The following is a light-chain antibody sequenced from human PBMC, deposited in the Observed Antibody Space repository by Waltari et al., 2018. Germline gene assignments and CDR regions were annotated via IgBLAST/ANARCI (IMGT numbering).Light chain of an antibody. CDR2: VNSDGSH. V-gene: IGLV4-69*01. Sequence: QLVLTQPPSASASLGASVKLTCTLSSGHSTHVIAWHQQQPERGPRYLMKVNSDGSHSKGDEIPDRFSGSSSGAERYLTISSLQSEDEADYYCETGGHGTWVFGGGTKLTVL. CDR3: ETGGHGTWV. CDR1: SGHSTHV. J-gene: IGLJ3*02.